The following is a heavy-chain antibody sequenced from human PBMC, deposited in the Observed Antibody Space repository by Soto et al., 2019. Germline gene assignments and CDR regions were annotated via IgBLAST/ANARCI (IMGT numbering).Heavy chain of an antibody. Sequence: SVKVSCKASGGTFSSYAISWVRQAPGQGLEWMGGIIPIFGTANYAQKFQGRVTITADESTSTAYMELSSLRSEDTAVYYCARGKPATVTTDYYYGMDVWGQGTTVTVSS. J-gene: IGHJ6*02. CDR1: GGTFSSYA. D-gene: IGHD4-17*01. CDR3: ARGKPATVTTDYYYGMDV. CDR2: IIPIFGTA. V-gene: IGHV1-69*13.